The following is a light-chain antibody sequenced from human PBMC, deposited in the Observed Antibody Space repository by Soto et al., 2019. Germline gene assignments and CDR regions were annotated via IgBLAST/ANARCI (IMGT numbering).Light chain of an antibody. CDR2: EVS. J-gene: IGLJ3*02. Sequence: QSALTQPASVSGSPGQSITISCTGTSSDVGIYNLVSWYQQHPGKAPKLMIYEVSKRPSGVSNRFSGSKSGNTASLTISGLQAEDEADYYCCSYVGSSTFEGVFGGGTKLTVL. CDR1: SSDVGIYNL. CDR3: CSYVGSSTFEGV. V-gene: IGLV2-23*02.